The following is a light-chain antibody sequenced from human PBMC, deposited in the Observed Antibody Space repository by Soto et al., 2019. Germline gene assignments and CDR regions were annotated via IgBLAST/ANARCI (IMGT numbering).Light chain of an antibody. CDR1: QDISGW. CDR3: QQYYSYPFT. V-gene: IGKV1-5*01. J-gene: IGKJ5*01. CDR2: AAS. Sequence: DIQITQSPSTLSASVGDRVTITFRASQDISGWLAWYQQKPGKAPKLLIYAASTLQSGVPSRFSGSGSGTDFTLTISCLQSEDFATYYCQQYYSYPFTFGQGTRLEIK.